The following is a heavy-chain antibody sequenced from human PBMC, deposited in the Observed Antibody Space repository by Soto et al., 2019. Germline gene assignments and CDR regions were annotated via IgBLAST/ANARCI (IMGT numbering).Heavy chain of an antibody. CDR1: GFSLSTSGVG. J-gene: IGHJ5*02. CDR3: AHSMAAAGVEDNWFDP. CDR2: IYWDDDK. V-gene: IGHV2-5*02. Sequence: SGPTLVNPTQTLTLTCTSSGFSLSTSGVGVGWIRQPPGKALEWLALIYWDDDKRYSPSLKSRLTITKDTSKNQVVLTMTNMDPVDTATYYCAHSMAAAGVEDNWFDPWGQGTLVTVSS. D-gene: IGHD6-13*01.